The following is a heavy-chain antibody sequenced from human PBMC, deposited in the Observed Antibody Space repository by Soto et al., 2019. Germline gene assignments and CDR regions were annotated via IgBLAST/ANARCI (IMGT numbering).Heavy chain of an antibody. J-gene: IGHJ4*02. D-gene: IGHD2-2*01. Sequence: EVQLVESGGGLVQPGGSLRLSCAASGITLSGHEMNWVRQAPGKGLEWVSYISSSGNLIYYADSVKGRFTISKDNAKNSLYLQMDSLRAEDTAVYYCAREGGMYHLDYWGQGTLVTVSS. V-gene: IGHV3-48*03. CDR1: GITLSGHE. CDR3: AREGGMYHLDY. CDR2: ISSSGNLI.